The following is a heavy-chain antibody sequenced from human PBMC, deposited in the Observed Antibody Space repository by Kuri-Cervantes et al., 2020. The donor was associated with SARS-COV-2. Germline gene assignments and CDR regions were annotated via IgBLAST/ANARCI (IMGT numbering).Heavy chain of an antibody. CDR3: ARRGSGWSDY. V-gene: IGHV5-51*01. J-gene: IGHJ4*02. Sequence: GSLRLSCKGSGFSFTTYWIVWVRQMPGKGLEWMGIVYPGDSEARYSPSFQGQVTLSVDKSINTAYLQWNSVKASDTAMYYCARRGSGWSDYWGQGTLVTVSS. CDR2: VYPGDSEA. CDR1: GFSFTTYW. D-gene: IGHD6-19*01.